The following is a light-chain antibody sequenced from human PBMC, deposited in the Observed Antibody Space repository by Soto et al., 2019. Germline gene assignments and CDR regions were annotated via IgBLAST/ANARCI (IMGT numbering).Light chain of an antibody. V-gene: IGKV3-15*01. CDR1: QSVSSN. Sequence: EIVMTQSPATLAVSPGERATLSCRASQSVSSNLAWYQQKPDQAPRLLIYAASTRATGIPARFSGSGSGTEFTLTISSLQSEDFALYYCQQYDDWGRYPFGQGTKLEIK. CDR2: AAS. J-gene: IGKJ2*01. CDR3: QQYDDWGRYP.